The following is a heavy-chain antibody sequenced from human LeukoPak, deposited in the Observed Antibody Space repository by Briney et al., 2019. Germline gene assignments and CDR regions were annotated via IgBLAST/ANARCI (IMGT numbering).Heavy chain of an antibody. J-gene: IGHJ4*02. Sequence: HSGGSLRLSCAASGFPLSSYAMSWVRQAPGKGLEWVSATSSSDAGTYYADSVRGRFTISRDNSKNTLYLQMNSPRAEDTAAYYCAKDGHWARFENWGQGTLVTVSS. V-gene: IGHV3-23*01. CDR3: AKDGHWARFEN. CDR2: TSSSDAGT. D-gene: IGHD7-27*01. CDR1: GFPLSSYA.